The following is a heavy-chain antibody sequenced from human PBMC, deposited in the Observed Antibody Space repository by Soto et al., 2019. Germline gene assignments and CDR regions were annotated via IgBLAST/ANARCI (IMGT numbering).Heavy chain of an antibody. CDR1: GYTFINYG. CDR3: ATVPGPSLIVVIVDGSYFDY. Sequence: QVQLVQSGTDVKKPGASVKVSCKASGYTFINYGISWVRQAPGQGLEWMGWISAYDGNTNFAQKFQGRVIMTTDASTRRVYVELRRQSYDETDVYYCATVPGPSLIVVIVDGSYFDYWGQGTLVTVSS. J-gene: IGHJ4*02. D-gene: IGHD3-22*01. CDR2: ISAYDGNT. V-gene: IGHV1-18*01.